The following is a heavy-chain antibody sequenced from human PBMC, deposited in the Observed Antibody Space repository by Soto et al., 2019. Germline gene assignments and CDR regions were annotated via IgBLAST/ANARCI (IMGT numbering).Heavy chain of an antibody. J-gene: IGHJ4*02. Sequence: EVQLVESGGGLIQPGGSLRLSCAVSGFTVSNNYMSWVRQAPGKGLEGVSVIYSGGYTAYGDSVKGRFTISRDNSKNTLYLQRKGRGADGPGVFYGGTHPGGGGYWGQGTLVTVSS. CDR3: GTHPGGGGY. CDR2: IYSGGYT. V-gene: IGHV3-53*01. CDR1: GFTVSNNY. D-gene: IGHD3-10*01.